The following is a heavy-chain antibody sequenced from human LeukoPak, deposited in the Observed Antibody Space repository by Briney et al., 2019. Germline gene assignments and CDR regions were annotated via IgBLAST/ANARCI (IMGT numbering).Heavy chain of an antibody. Sequence: GGSLRLSCAASGFTFSNYWMSWVRQAPGKVLEWVASIKQDGSEKHYVDSVKGRFTISRDNAKNSLYLQMNSPRADDTAVYYCARLYSSSVNFWGQGTMVTVSS. D-gene: IGHD6-13*01. CDR3: ARLYSSSVNF. CDR2: IKQDGSEK. J-gene: IGHJ4*02. V-gene: IGHV3-7*01. CDR1: GFTFSNYW.